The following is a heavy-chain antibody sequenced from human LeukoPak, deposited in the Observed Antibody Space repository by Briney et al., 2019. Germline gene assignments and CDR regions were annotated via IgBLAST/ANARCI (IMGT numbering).Heavy chain of an antibody. CDR1: GYTFTSYG. V-gene: IGHV1-18*01. D-gene: IGHD2-2*01. CDR2: ISAYNGNT. CDR3: ARASGVVVVPAASI. J-gene: IGHJ3*02. Sequence: ASVKVSCKASGYTFTSYGIIWVRQAPGQGLEWMGWISAYNGNTNYAQKLQGRVTMTTDTSTSTAYMELRSLRSDDTAVYYCARASGVVVVPAASIWGQGTMVTGSS.